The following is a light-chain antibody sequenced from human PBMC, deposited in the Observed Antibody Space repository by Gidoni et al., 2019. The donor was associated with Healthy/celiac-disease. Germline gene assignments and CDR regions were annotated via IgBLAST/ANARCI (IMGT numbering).Light chain of an antibody. CDR2: SNN. J-gene: IGLJ1*01. Sequence: QSVLTQPPSASGAPGQRVTISCSGSSSNIGSNTVNWYQQLPGTAPKLLIYSNNQRPAGVPDRSSGSKSGTSASLAISGLQSEEEADYYCAAWDDSLNGYVFGTWTKVTVL. CDR3: AAWDDSLNGYV. CDR1: SSNIGSNT. V-gene: IGLV1-44*01.